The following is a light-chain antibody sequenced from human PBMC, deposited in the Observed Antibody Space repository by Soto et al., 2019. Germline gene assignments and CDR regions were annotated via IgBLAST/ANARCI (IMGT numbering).Light chain of an antibody. Sequence: DIQMTQSPSSLSASVGDRVTITCRASQSISSYLNWYQQKPGKAPKLLIYAASSLQSGVPSRFSGSGSGTDFTLTISSLQPEDFATYYCQQRYSTSTWTFGQGTKVEIK. V-gene: IGKV1-39*01. CDR2: AAS. CDR3: QQRYSTSTWT. J-gene: IGKJ1*01. CDR1: QSISSY.